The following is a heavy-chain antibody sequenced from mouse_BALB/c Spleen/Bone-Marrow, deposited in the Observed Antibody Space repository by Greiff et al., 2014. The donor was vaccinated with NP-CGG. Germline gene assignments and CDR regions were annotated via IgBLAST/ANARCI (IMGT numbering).Heavy chain of an antibody. CDR3: ARRDGSYFDY. J-gene: IGHJ2*01. CDR1: GYAFTNYL. D-gene: IGHD3-3*01. V-gene: IGHV1-54*01. CDR2: INPGSGGT. Sequence: QVQLQQSGAELVRPGTSVKVSCKASGYAFTNYLLEWVKQRPGQGLEWIGMINPGSGGTNYNEKFKGKATLTADKSSSTAYMQLSSLTSDDSAVYFCARRDGSYFDYWGQGTTRTVSS.